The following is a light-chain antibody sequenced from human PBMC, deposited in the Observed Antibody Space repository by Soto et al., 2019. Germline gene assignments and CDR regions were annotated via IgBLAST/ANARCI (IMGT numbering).Light chain of an antibody. CDR3: QQYVRSPPT. CDR1: QSVRSNS. V-gene: IGKV3-20*01. Sequence: EIVLTQSPGTLSLSPGERATLSCRASQSVRSNSLAWYQQQPGQAPRLLIYGASTRATGIPDRFSGSGSGTDFPLTFTRLEPEDFAVFYCQQYVRSPPTFGGGTNMEIK. CDR2: GAS. J-gene: IGKJ4*01.